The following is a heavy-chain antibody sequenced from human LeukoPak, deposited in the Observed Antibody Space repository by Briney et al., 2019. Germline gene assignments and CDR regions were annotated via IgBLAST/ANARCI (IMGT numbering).Heavy chain of an antibody. V-gene: IGHV3-23*01. Sequence: GGSLRLSCAASGFTFSSSGMIWVRQAPGKGLEWVSAMSGSGGRTYHADSVKGRFTISRDNSKNTLFLQMNSLRAEDTAVYYCAKGYYGSGSYGWFDPWGQGTLVTVSS. CDR3: AKGYYGSGSYGWFDP. CDR2: MSGSGGRT. CDR1: GFTFSSSG. J-gene: IGHJ5*02. D-gene: IGHD3-10*01.